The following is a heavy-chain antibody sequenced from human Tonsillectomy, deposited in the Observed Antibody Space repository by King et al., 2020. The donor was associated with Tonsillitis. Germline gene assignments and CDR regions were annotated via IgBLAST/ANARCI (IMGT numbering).Heavy chain of an antibody. Sequence: QLQESGPGLVKPSETLSLTCTVSGVSISSSSYYWGWIRQPPGKGLEWIGNIYYSGSTYYNPSLKSRVTISVDTSKNQFSLKLSSVTAADTAVYYCASRRDYGGYVGNFDYWGQGTLVTVSS. J-gene: IGHJ4*02. V-gene: IGHV4-39*01. D-gene: IGHD5-12*01. CDR2: IYYSGST. CDR3: ASRRDYGGYVGNFDY. CDR1: GVSISSSSYY.